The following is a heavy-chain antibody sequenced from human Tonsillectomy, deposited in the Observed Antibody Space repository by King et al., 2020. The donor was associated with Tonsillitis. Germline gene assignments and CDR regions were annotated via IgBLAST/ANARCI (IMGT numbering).Heavy chain of an antibody. J-gene: IGHJ4*02. D-gene: IGHD2-2*01. CDR1: GYRFTTYW. V-gene: IGHV5-51*01. CDR2: IYPGDSDT. Sequence: DVQLVESGAEVKKPGESLKISCKGSGYRFTTYWIGWVRQMPGKGLEWMGIIYPGDSDTRYSPSFHGKVTISVDKSISTAYLQWSSLKASDTAMYYCARPSTSINYFAYWGQGTLVTVSS. CDR3: ARPSTSINYFAY.